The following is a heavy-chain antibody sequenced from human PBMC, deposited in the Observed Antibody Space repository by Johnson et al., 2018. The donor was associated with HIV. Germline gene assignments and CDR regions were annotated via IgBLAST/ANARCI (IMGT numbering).Heavy chain of an antibody. D-gene: IGHD3-22*01. J-gene: IGHJ3*02. CDR2: ISYDGSNK. CDR3: AKETRDSRSAFDI. Sequence: QVQLVESGGGLVQPGGSLRLSCAASGFTFSTYDMHWVRQAPGKGLEWVAIISYDGSNKYYADSVKGRFIIYRDISKKTVFLQMNSLRPEDTAVYYCAKETRDSRSAFDIWGQGTMVTVSS. V-gene: IGHV3-30*18. CDR1: GFTFSTYD.